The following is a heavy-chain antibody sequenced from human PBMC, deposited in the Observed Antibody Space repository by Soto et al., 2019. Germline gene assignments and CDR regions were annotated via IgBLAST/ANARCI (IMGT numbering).Heavy chain of an antibody. Sequence: GGSLRLSCAASGFTFSSYDMHWVRQATGKGLEWVSAIGTAGGTYYPGSVKGRFTISRENAKNSLYLQMNSLRAGDTAVYYCAYSSRGNSLDYWGQGTLVTVSS. CDR1: GFTFSSYD. J-gene: IGHJ4*02. V-gene: IGHV3-13*01. CDR3: AYSSRGNSLDY. CDR2: IGTAGGT. D-gene: IGHD5-18*01.